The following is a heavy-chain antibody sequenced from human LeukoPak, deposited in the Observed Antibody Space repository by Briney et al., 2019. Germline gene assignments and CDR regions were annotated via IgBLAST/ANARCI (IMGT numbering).Heavy chain of an antibody. D-gene: IGHD2-21*02. J-gene: IGHJ6*02. CDR3: AKGISVTDYYYGMDV. V-gene: IGHV3-9*01. CDR1: GFTFDDYA. Sequence: GRSLRLSCAASGFTFDDYAMHWVRQAPGKGLEWVSGISRNSGAIGYADSVKGRFTISRDNAKNSLFLQMNSLQDEDTALYFCAKGISVTDYYYGMDVWGQGTTVTVSS. CDR2: ISRNSGAI.